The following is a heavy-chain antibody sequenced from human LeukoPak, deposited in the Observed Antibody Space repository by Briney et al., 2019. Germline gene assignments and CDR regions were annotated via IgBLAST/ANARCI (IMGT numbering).Heavy chain of an antibody. J-gene: IGHJ2*01. CDR2: IYTSGST. CDR3: ARDGGRSQNL. V-gene: IGHV4-4*07. D-gene: IGHD2-15*01. CDR1: GGSISNYY. Sequence: SETLSLTCTVSGGSISNYYWSWIRQPAGEGLEWIGRIYTSGSTNYKPSLKSRVTMSVDTSKNQFSLKLSPVTAADTAVYYCARDGGRSQNLWGRGTLVTVSS.